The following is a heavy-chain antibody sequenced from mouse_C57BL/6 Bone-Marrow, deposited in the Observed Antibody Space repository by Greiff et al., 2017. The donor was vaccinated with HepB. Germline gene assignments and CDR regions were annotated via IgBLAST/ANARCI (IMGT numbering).Heavy chain of an antibody. D-gene: IGHD2-4*01. Sequence: QVQLQQPGAELVKPGASVKLSCKASGYTFTSYWMHWVKQRPGRGLEWIGRIDPNSGGTKYNEKFKSKATLTVDKPSSTAYMQLSSLTSEDSAVYDCARLTDDYPLYAMDYWGQGTSVTVSS. CDR2: IDPNSGGT. CDR1: GYTFTSYW. V-gene: IGHV1-72*01. J-gene: IGHJ4*01. CDR3: ARLTDDYPLYAMDY.